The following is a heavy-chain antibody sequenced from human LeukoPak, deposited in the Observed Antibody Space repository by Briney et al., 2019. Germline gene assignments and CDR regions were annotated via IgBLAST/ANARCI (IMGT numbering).Heavy chain of an antibody. CDR1: GLTVSNHW. J-gene: IGHJ6*02. CDR2: ANRDGSET. Sequence: GGSLRLSCVASGLTVSNHWMTWVRQVPGRGPEWVANANRDGSETYYLDSVKGRFTISKDNAKNSLYLQMNSLRAEDTALYHCARNNGMDVWGQGTTVIVSS. V-gene: IGHV3-7*03. CDR3: ARNNGMDV.